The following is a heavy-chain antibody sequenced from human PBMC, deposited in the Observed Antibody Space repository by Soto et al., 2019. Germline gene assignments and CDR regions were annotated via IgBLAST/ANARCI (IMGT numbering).Heavy chain of an antibody. CDR2: IYPGNSNT. CDR1: GYSFTNYW. Sequence: GESLKISCQGSGYSFTNYWIGWVRQMPGTGLEWLGIIYPGNSNTRYSPSFEGQVTMSADKSINTAYLQWSSLRASDTAIYFCARPSDVGLASSFEYWGQGTHVTVSS. V-gene: IGHV5-51*01. CDR3: ARPSDVGLASSFEY. J-gene: IGHJ4*02.